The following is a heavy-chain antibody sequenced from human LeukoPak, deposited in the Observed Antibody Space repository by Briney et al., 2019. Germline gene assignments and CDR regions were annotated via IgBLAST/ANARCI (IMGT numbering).Heavy chain of an antibody. D-gene: IGHD6-13*01. V-gene: IGHV3-7*03. J-gene: IGHJ4*02. CDR3: ASHPSPYSSSCYTFDY. CDR2: IKQDGSEK. Sequence: GGSLRLSCAASGFTFSSYWMSWVRQAPGKGLEWVANIKQDGSEKYYVDSVKGRFTISRDNAKNSLYLQMNSLRAEDTAVYYCASHPSPYSSSCYTFDYWGQGTLVTVS. CDR1: GFTFSSYW.